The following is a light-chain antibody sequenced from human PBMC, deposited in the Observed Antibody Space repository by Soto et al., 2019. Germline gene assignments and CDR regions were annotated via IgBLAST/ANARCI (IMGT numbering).Light chain of an antibody. CDR3: QQYGSSPRVT. V-gene: IGKV3-20*01. Sequence: EIVMTQSPVTLSVSPGERATLSCRASQSVSGNLAWYQQKPGQAPRLLIYGASSRATGIPDRFSGSGSGTDFTLTISRLEPEDFAGYYCQQYGSSPRVTFGQGTKVDIK. CDR1: QSVSGN. J-gene: IGKJ1*01. CDR2: GAS.